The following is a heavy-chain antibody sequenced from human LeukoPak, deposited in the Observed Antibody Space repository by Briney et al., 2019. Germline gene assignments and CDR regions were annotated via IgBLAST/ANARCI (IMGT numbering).Heavy chain of an antibody. Sequence: SVKVYCKASGGTFSSYAISWVRQAPGQGLEWMGRIIPILGIANYAQKFQGRVTITADKSTSTAYMELSSLRSEDTAVYYCARDLPLRAGSRWAFDYWGQGTLVTVSS. J-gene: IGHJ4*02. CDR3: ARDLPLRAGSRWAFDY. V-gene: IGHV1-69*04. D-gene: IGHD4-23*01. CDR2: IIPILGIA. CDR1: GGTFSSYA.